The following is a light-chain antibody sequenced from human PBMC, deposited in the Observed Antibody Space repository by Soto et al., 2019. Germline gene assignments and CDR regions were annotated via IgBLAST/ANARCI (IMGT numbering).Light chain of an antibody. Sequence: EIVMTQSPATLSVSPGERATLSSRASQSVSSNLAWYQQKPGQAPRLLIYGASTRATGIPARFSGSGSGTEFTLTISRLEPEDFAVYYCQQYGSSPWTFSQGTKVDIK. V-gene: IGKV3-15*01. CDR3: QQYGSSPWT. J-gene: IGKJ1*01. CDR1: QSVSSN. CDR2: GAS.